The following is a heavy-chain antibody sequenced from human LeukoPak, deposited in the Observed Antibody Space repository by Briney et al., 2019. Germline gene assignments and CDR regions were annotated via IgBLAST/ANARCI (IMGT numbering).Heavy chain of an antibody. CDR1: GYSFTRYF. D-gene: IGHD3-22*01. CDR3: ARDHNIYDSSGYYPDY. J-gene: IGHJ4*02. Sequence: ASVKVSCKASGYSFTRYFIHWVRQAPGQGLEWMGIIIPSDGSTSYAQKFQGRVTMTRDTSTSTAYMELRSLRSDDTAVYYCARDHNIYDSSGYYPDYWGQGTLVTVSS. CDR2: IIPSDGST. V-gene: IGHV1-46*01.